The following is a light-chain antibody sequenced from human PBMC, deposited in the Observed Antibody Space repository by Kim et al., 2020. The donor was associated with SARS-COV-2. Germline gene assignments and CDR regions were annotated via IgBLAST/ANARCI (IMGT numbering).Light chain of an antibody. V-gene: IGKV3-15*01. Sequence: VSPGERVTLSFRASQSISSSLAWYQHKPGQPPRLLIYDAFNRATGVPARFSVSGSGTEFTLTISSLQSEDFAVYYCQRYDNWPWAFGQGTKVDIK. CDR1: QSISSS. CDR2: DAF. CDR3: QRYDNWPWA. J-gene: IGKJ1*01.